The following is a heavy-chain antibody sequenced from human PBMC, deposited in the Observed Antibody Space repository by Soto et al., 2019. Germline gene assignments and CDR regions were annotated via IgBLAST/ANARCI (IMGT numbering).Heavy chain of an antibody. CDR2: IIPIFGTA. Sequence: GASVKVSCKASGGTFSSYAISWVRQAPGQGLEWMGGIIPIFGTANYAQKFQGRVTITADESTSTAYMELSSLRSEDTAVYYCARDGPLRFLGPSPDYYGMDGRGQGTTVTVSS. CDR3: ARDGPLRFLGPSPDYYGMDG. J-gene: IGHJ6*02. CDR1: GGTFSSYA. V-gene: IGHV1-69*13. D-gene: IGHD3-3*01.